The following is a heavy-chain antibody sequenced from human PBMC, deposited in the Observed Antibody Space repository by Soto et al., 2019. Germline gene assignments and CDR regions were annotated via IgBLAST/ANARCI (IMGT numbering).Heavy chain of an antibody. D-gene: IGHD3-10*01. J-gene: IGHJ4*02. CDR2: IYSGGST. CDR1: GFTVSSNY. CDR3: ASAYYYGSGSYYKLHYFDY. V-gene: IGHV3-66*01. Sequence: EVQLVESGGGLVQPGGSLRLSCAASGFTVSSNYMSLVRQAPGKGLEWVSVIYSGGSTYYSDSVKGGFTISRDNSKNTLNLQMNSLRAEDTAVYNCASAYYYGSGSYYKLHYFDYWGQGTLVTVSS.